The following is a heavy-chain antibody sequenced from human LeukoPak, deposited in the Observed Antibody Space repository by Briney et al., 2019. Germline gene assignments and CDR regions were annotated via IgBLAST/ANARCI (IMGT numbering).Heavy chain of an antibody. CDR2: MNPNSGNT. Sequence: EASVKVSCKASGYTFTSYDINWVRQATGQGLEWMGWMNPNSGNTGYAQKFQGRVTMTRNTSISTAYMELSSLRSEDTAVYYCARGGLASYYFDYWGQGTLVTVSS. CDR1: GYTFTSYD. V-gene: IGHV1-8*01. J-gene: IGHJ4*02. CDR3: ARGGLASYYFDY. D-gene: IGHD2-2*01.